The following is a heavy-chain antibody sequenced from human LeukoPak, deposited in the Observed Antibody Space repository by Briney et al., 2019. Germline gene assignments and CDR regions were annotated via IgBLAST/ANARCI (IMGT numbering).Heavy chain of an antibody. Sequence: PGGSLRLSCAASGFTFDDYAMHWVRQAPGKGLEWVSLISGDGGSTYYADSVKGRFTISRDNSKNTLYLQMNSLRAEDTAVYYCAKAQSNWFDPWGQGTLVTVSS. CDR3: AKAQSNWFDP. CDR2: ISGDGGST. V-gene: IGHV3-43*02. J-gene: IGHJ5*02. CDR1: GFTFDDYA.